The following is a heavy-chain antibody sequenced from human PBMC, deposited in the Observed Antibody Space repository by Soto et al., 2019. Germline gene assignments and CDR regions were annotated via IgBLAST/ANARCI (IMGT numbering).Heavy chain of an antibody. J-gene: IGHJ4*02. D-gene: IGHD6-13*01. CDR3: ARAPSSSWYGDDY. CDR2: ISSSSSTI. V-gene: IGHV3-48*02. CDR1: GFTFSSYS. Sequence: EVQLVESGGGLVQPGGSLRLSCAASGFTFSSYSMNWVRQAPGKGLEWVSYISSSSSTIYYADSVKGRFTISRDNAKNSLYRQMNSLRDEDTAVYYWARAPSSSWYGDDYWGQGTLVTVSS.